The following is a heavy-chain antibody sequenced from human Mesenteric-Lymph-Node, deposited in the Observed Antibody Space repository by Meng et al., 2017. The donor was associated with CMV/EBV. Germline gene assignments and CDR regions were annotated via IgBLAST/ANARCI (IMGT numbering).Heavy chain of an antibody. V-gene: IGHV1-2*02. CDR3: ARRQIAAAGFYYYYGMDV. J-gene: IGHJ6*02. CDR1: GYTFTGYY. CDR2: INPNSGGT. D-gene: IGHD6-13*01. Sequence: ASVKVSCKASGYTFTGYYMHWVRQAPGQGLEWMGWINPNSGGTNYAQKFQGRVTMTRDTSISTAYMELSRLRSDDTAVYYCARRQIAAAGFYYYYGMDVWGQGTTVTVSS.